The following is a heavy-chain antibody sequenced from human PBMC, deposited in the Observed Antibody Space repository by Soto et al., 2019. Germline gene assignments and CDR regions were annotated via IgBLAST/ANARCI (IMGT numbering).Heavy chain of an antibody. CDR2: ISGSGGST. V-gene: IGHV3-23*01. J-gene: IGHJ4*02. CDR3: AKDRAYYDSSGYLNY. Sequence: GGSLRLSCAASGFTFSSYAMSWVRQAPGKGLEWVSAISGSGGSTYYADSVKGRFTISRDNSKNTLYLQMNSLRAEDTAVYHCAKDRAYYDSSGYLNYWGQGTLVTVSS. CDR1: GFTFSSYA. D-gene: IGHD3-22*01.